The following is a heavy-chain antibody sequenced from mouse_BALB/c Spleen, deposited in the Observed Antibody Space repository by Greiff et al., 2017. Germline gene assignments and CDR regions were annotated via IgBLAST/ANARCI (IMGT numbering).Heavy chain of an antibody. CDR2: IWAGGST. J-gene: IGHJ4*01. V-gene: IGHV2-9*02. CDR3: ARDRDRYYYAMDY. Sequence: VQLVESGPGLVAPSQSLSITCTVSGFSLTSYGVHWVRQPPGKGLEWLGVIWAGGSTNYNSALMSRRSISKNNAKSQVFLKMNSLQTDDTAMYYCARDRDRYYYAMDYWGQGTSVTVSS. CDR1: GFSLTSYG. D-gene: IGHD2-14*01.